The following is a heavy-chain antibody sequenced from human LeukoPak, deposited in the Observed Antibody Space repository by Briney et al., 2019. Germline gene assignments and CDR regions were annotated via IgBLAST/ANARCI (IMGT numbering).Heavy chain of an antibody. CDR3: ARDDWTYCSSTTCPDAYI. CDR2: IYTSEST. J-gene: IGHJ3*02. D-gene: IGHD2-2*01. CDR1: GGSVSSGTYY. V-gene: IGHV4-61*09. Sequence: MASETLSLTCTVSGGSVSSGTYYWRWIRQPAGKGLEGIGHIYTSESTNYNPSLKSRVTISVDTSKNQFSLKLTSVTAADTAVYYCARDDWTYCSSTTCPDAYIWGQGTMVTVSS.